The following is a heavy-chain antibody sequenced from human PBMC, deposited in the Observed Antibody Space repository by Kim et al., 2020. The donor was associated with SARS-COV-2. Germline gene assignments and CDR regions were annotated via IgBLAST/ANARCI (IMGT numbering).Heavy chain of an antibody. CDR2: IYYSGST. D-gene: IGHD3-3*01. CDR3: ARRKGPRTIFGVVIEPHRRYYYMDV. J-gene: IGHJ6*03. CDR1: GGSISSSSYY. V-gene: IGHV4-39*01. Sequence: SETLSLTCTVSGGSISSSSYYWGWIRQPPGKGLEWIGSIYYSGSTYYNPSLKSRVTISVDTSKNQFSLKLSSVTAADTAVYYCARRKGPRTIFGVVIEPHRRYYYMDVWGKGTTVTVSS.